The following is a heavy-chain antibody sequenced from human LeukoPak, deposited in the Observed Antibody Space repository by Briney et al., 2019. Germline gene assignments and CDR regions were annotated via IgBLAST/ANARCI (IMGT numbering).Heavy chain of an antibody. CDR2: VKPDGTTK. CDR3: ARSIPYGTTWYGRSDY. V-gene: IGHV3-7*03. CDR1: GFPFSSYS. J-gene: IGHJ4*02. D-gene: IGHD6-13*01. Sequence: GGSLRLSCAASGFPFSSYSMTWVRQAPGKGLEWVANVKPDGTTKFYVDSVKGRFTISRDNALNSLYLQMNSLRAEDTAIYYCARSIPYGTTWYGRSDYWGQGTLVTVSS.